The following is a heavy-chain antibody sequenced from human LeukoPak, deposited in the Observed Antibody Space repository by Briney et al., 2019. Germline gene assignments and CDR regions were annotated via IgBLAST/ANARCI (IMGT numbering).Heavy chain of an antibody. CDR2: INHSGST. D-gene: IGHD6-25*01. Sequence: SETLSLTCAVSGYSISSGYYWGWIRQPPGKGLEWIGEINHSGSTNYNPSLKSRVTISVDTSKNQFSLKLSSVTAADTAVYYCASKRLGAKLDYWGQGTLVTVSS. V-gene: IGHV4-38-2*01. CDR1: GYSISSGYY. CDR3: ASKRLGAKLDY. J-gene: IGHJ4*02.